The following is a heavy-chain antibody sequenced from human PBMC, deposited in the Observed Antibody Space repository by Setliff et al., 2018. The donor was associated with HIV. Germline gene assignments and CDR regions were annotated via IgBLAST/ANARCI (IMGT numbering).Heavy chain of an antibody. CDR2: IYSDGST. V-gene: IGHV3-66*02. D-gene: IGHD6-25*01. CDR1: GGSISSGPYY. CDR3: ARSRPYNSALDY. Sequence: ETLSLTCTVSGGSISSGPYYWAWVRQAPGKGLEWVSTIYSDGSTYHRDSVKGRFTLSRDNSKNTVYLQVGSLRPDDTAMYYCARSRPYNSALDYWGQGTLVTVSS. J-gene: IGHJ4*02.